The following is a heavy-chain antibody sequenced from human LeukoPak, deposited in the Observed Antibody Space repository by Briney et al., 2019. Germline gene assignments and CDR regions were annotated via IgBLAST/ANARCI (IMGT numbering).Heavy chain of an antibody. D-gene: IGHD3-10*01. J-gene: IGHJ4*02. CDR1: GYSFDKYW. V-gene: IGHV5-51*01. CDR2: IYPGDSDT. Sequence: GESLKISCKASGYSFDKYWIGWVRQKPGKGLELMGIIYPGDSDTRYRPSFEGQITISADKSINTAYLQWRSLKASDTAMYYCARLHGLGSFFAFWGQATLVTVFS. CDR3: ARLHGLGSFFAF.